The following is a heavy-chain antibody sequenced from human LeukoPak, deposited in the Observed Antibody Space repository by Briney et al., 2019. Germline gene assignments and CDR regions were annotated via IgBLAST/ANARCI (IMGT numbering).Heavy chain of an antibody. CDR3: SKKGQADNDGKPD. V-gene: IGHV3-48*04. J-gene: IGHJ4*02. Sequence: GGSLRLSCAASGFTFSSYSMNWVRQAPGKGLEWVSYIRSSSSTIYYADSVKGRFTISRDNAKNSLYLQMNSLRAEDTAVYYCSKKGQADNDGKPDWGQGTLVTVSS. CDR2: IRSSSSTI. CDR1: GFTFSSYS. D-gene: IGHD1-1*01.